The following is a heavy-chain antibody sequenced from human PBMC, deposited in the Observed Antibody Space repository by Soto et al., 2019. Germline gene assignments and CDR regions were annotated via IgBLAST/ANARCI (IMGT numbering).Heavy chain of an antibody. V-gene: IGHV4-39*01. CDR2: IYYSGSA. D-gene: IGHD4-17*01. CDR1: GDSISSSSYY. CDR3: ARHRAYGDYARIYFDY. J-gene: IGHJ4*02. Sequence: SETLSLTCTVSGDSISSSSYYWAWIRQPPGKGLEWIGSIYYSGSAYYSSSLKSRVTISVDTSKNQFSLKLNSVTAADTAVYYCARHRAYGDYARIYFDYWGQGTLVTVSS.